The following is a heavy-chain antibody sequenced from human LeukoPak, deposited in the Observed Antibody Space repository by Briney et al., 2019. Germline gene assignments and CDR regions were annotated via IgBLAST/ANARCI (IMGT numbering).Heavy chain of an antibody. J-gene: IGHJ6*03. D-gene: IGHD2-2*01. V-gene: IGHV1-18*01. CDR2: ISAYNCNT. CDR1: GYTFTSYG. CDR3: ARVGYCSSTSCYYYYYYMDV. Sequence: ASVKVSCKASGYTFTSYGISWVRQAPGQGLEWMGLISAYNCNTNYAQKLQGRVTMTTDTSTSTAYMELRSLRSDDTAVYYCARVGYCSSTSCYYYYYYMDVWGKGTTVTVSS.